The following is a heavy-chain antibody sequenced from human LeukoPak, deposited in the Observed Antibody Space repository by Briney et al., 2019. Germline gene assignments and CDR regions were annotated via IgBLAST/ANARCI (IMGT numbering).Heavy chain of an antibody. D-gene: IGHD4-23*01. V-gene: IGHV3-30*04. Sequence: GGSRRLSCAASGFTFSSYAMHWVRQAPGKGLEWVAVISYDGSNKYYADSVKGRFTISRDNSKNTLYLQMNSLRAEDTAVYYCASVNPFYGGHDYWGQGTLVTVSS. J-gene: IGHJ4*02. CDR3: ASVNPFYGGHDY. CDR1: GFTFSSYA. CDR2: ISYDGSNK.